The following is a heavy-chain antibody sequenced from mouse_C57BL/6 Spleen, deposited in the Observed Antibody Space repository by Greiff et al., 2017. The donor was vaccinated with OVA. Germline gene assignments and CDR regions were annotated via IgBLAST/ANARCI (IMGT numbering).Heavy chain of an antibody. CDR3: ARNGDPAWFAY. CDR2: INPGSGGT. D-gene: IGHD2-13*01. J-gene: IGHJ3*01. Sequence: QVQLKESGAELVRPGTSVKVSCKASGYAFTNYLIEWVKQRPGQGLEWIGVINPGSGGTNYNEKFKGKATLTADKSSSTAYMQLSSLTSEDSAVYFCARNGDPAWFAYWGQGTLVTVSA. V-gene: IGHV1-54*01. CDR1: GYAFTNYL.